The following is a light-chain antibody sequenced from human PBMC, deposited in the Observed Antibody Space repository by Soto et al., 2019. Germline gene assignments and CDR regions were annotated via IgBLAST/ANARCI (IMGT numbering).Light chain of an antibody. J-gene: IGKJ1*01. CDR3: QQYHSAPQS. Sequence: DIVVTQSPDSLAVSLGERATINCKSGQSVLYSPNNKNYLAWYQQKPGQPPKLLIYWASTRESGVPDRFSGSGSATDFTLTISSLQAEDVAFYYCQQYHSAPQSFGQGTKVEIK. CDR2: WAS. CDR1: QSVLYSPNNKNY. V-gene: IGKV4-1*01.